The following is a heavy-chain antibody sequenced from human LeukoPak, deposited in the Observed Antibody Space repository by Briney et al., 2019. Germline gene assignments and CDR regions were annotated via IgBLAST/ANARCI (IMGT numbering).Heavy chain of an antibody. CDR1: GFSFSSYG. CDR3: AKTFGSGWYDY. J-gene: IGHJ4*02. V-gene: IGHV3-23*01. D-gene: IGHD2/OR15-2a*01. CDR2: ISGSGGNT. Sequence: GGSLRLSCAASGFSFSSYGMSWVRQAPGKGLEWVSAISGSGGNTYYADSVKGRFTISRDNSKNTLYLQMSSLRAEDTAVYYCAKTFGSGWYDYWGQGPLVTVSS.